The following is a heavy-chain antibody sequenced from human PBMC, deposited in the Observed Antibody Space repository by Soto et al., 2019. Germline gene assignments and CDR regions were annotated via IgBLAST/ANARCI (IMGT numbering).Heavy chain of an antibody. J-gene: IGHJ4*02. V-gene: IGHV4-34*01. Sequence: SETLSLTCAVYGGSFSGYYWGWIRQPPGKGLEWIGEINHSGSTNYNPSLKSRGTISVDTSKNQFSLKLSSVTAADTAVYYCARGQRITMVRGVIITTNFDYWGQGTLVTVSS. CDR1: GGSFSGYY. D-gene: IGHD3-10*01. CDR2: INHSGST. CDR3: ARGQRITMVRGVIITTNFDY.